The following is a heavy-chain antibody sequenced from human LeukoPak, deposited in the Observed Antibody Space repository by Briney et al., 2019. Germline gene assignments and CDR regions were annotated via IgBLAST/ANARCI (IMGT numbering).Heavy chain of an antibody. V-gene: IGHV3-23*01. Sequence: GGSLRLSCAASGFTFSRHAMSWVHQAPGKGLEWVSAIISSGGSTYYADSVKGRFTVSRDNSKNTLYHQMNNLRAEDTAVYYCAREDIAVAGTLEYWGQGTLVTVSS. D-gene: IGHD6-19*01. CDR2: IISSGGST. J-gene: IGHJ4*02. CDR1: GFTFSRHA. CDR3: AREDIAVAGTLEY.